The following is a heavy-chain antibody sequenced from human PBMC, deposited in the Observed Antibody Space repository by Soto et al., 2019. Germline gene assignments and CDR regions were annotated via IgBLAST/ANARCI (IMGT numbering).Heavy chain of an antibody. CDR3: AVEMATINILDS. CDR2: INAGSGNT. J-gene: IGHJ5*01. V-gene: IGHV1-3*01. CDR1: GYAFSRYT. D-gene: IGHD5-12*01. Sequence: QVQLVQSGAEVKRPAASVKVSCKASGYAFSRYTMHWVRQAPGHRLAWMGWINAGSGNTRYSQRFQGRVTITRYTSASTAYMELSSLRSEDTAMYYCAVEMATINILDSWGQGTLVTVSS.